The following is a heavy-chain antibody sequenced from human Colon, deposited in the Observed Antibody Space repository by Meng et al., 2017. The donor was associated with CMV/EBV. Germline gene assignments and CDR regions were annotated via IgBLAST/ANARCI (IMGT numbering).Heavy chain of an antibody. CDR1: GFTFNRNS. J-gene: IGHJ4*02. V-gene: IGHV3-23*01. CDR2: INGVGDTT. Sequence: GGSLRLSCAASGFTFNRNSMSWVRQAPGKGLEWVSGINGVGDTTYYADSVQGRFTISRDNSKNTLYLRMIDLRAEDTAMYYCAEDRAYCGSFSCSPSYFDGWGQGNLVTVSS. CDR3: AEDRAYCGSFSCSPSYFDG. D-gene: IGHD2-21*01.